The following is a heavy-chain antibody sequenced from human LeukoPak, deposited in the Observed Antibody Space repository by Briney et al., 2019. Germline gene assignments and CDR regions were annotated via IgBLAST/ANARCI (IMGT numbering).Heavy chain of an antibody. D-gene: IGHD4-11*01. Sequence: SETLSLTCAVYGGSFSGYYWSWIRQPPGKGLERIGEINHSGSTNYNPSLKSRVTISVDTSKNQFSLELSSVTAADTAVYYCARVMGYSKDYFDYWGQGTLVTVSS. CDR2: INHSGST. V-gene: IGHV4-34*01. CDR1: GGSFSGYY. J-gene: IGHJ4*02. CDR3: ARVMGYSKDYFDY.